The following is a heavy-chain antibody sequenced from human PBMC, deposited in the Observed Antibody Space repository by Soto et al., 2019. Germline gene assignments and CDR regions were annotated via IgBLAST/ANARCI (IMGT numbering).Heavy chain of an antibody. J-gene: IGHJ6*02. D-gene: IGHD3-16*01. V-gene: IGHV3-21*05. Sequence: PGGSLRLSCAASGFTLSSYSMNWVRQAPGKGLEWVSYLSSGMRYIYYTAPVKGRFTVSRDRGKNSLYLQMNSLRDDDTAVYYCTRDLGRGYGMDVWGQGTTVTVSS. CDR2: LSSGMRYI. CDR1: GFTLSSYS. CDR3: TRDLGRGYGMDV.